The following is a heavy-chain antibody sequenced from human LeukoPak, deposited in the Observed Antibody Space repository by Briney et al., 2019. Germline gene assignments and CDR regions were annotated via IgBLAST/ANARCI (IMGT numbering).Heavy chain of an antibody. D-gene: IGHD6-13*01. V-gene: IGHV4-30-2*01. Sequence: SETLSLTCAVSGGSISSGGYSWSWIRQPPGKGLEWIGYIYHSGSTYYNPSLKSRVTISVDTSKNQFSLKLSSVTAADTAVYYCASEERIIAPPQDDYYGMDVWGQGTTVTVSS. CDR2: IYHSGST. CDR3: ASEERIIAPPQDDYYGMDV. J-gene: IGHJ6*02. CDR1: GGSISSGGYS.